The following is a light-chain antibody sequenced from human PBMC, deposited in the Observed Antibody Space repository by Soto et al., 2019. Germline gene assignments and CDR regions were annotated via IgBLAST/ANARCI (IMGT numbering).Light chain of an antibody. CDR3: QQYGSSPLT. V-gene: IGKV3-20*01. J-gene: IGKJ4*01. CDR1: QSISGRY. CDR2: EAS. Sequence: PGERASLSCRASQSISGRYLAWYQQKPGQAPRLLIYEASSRATGIPDRFSGSGSGTDFILTISRLEPEDFAVYYCQQYGSSPLTFGGGTKVEIK.